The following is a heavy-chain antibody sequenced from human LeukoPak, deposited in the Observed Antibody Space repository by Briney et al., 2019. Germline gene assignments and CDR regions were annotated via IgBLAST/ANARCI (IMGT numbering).Heavy chain of an antibody. CDR2: ISYDGSNK. D-gene: IGHD3-22*01. Sequence: GGSLRLSCAASGFTLSIYSMNWVRQAPGKGLEWVAVISYDGSNKYYADSVKGRFTISSDNSKNTLYLQMNSLRAEDTAVYYCARHWGAYYYDSSGYYLSWGQGTLVTVSS. CDR3: ARHWGAYYYDSSGYYLS. V-gene: IGHV3-30*05. J-gene: IGHJ4*02. CDR1: GFTLSIYS.